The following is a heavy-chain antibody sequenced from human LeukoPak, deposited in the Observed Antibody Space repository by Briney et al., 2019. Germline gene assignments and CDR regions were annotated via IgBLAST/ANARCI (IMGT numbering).Heavy chain of an antibody. CDR1: GYTFTGYY. J-gene: IGHJ6*03. D-gene: IGHD6-13*01. Sequence: ASVKVSCKASGYTFTGYYMHWVRQAPGQGLERMGWINTNTGNPTYAQGFTGRFVFFLDTSVSTAYLQISNLKAEDTAVYYCARDQSSSWSNYYYMDVWGKGTTVTVSS. CDR3: ARDQSSSWSNYYYMDV. V-gene: IGHV7-4-1*02. CDR2: INTNTGNP.